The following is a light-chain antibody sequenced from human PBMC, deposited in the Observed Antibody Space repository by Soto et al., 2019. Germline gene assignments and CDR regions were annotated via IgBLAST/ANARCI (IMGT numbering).Light chain of an antibody. Sequence: EIVLPQSPGTLSLSPGARATLSCRASQSVSSSYLAWYQQKPGQAPRLLIYGASRRATGIPDRFSGRESGTDFTLTITTLEPEESAVYYCQQYGSSQWTVGQGTKVDIK. CDR2: GAS. J-gene: IGKJ1*01. CDR3: QQYGSSQWT. CDR1: QSVSSSY. V-gene: IGKV3-20*01.